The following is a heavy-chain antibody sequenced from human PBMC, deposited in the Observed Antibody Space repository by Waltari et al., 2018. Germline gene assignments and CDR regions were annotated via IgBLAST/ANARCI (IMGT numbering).Heavy chain of an antibody. CDR3: ARGGIGSSSPGAYFDY. J-gene: IGHJ4*02. CDR2: IIPIFGTA. D-gene: IGHD6-13*01. Sequence: QVQLVQSGAEVKKPGSSVKVSCKASGGTFSSYAISWVRQAPGQGLEWMGGIIPIFGTANYAQKFQGRVTITTDESTGTAYMELGSLGSEDTAVYYCARGGIGSSSPGAYFDYWGQGTLVTVSS. V-gene: IGHV1-69*05. CDR1: GGTFSSYA.